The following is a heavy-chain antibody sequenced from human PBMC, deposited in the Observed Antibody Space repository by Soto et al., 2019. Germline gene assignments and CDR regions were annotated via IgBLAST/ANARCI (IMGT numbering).Heavy chain of an antibody. CDR2: IYYSGST. CDR1: GGSISSGGYY. Sequence: QVQLQESGPGLVKPSQTLSLTCTVSGGSISSGGYYWSWIRQHPGKGLEWIGYIYYSGSTYYNPSLKRQITLTVATCKNQFSLKLSSVTAADTAVYYWARVIVIAATGGNAFDIWGQGTMVTVSS. V-gene: IGHV4-31*01. J-gene: IGHJ3*02. D-gene: IGHD5-12*01. CDR3: ARVIVIAATGGNAFDI.